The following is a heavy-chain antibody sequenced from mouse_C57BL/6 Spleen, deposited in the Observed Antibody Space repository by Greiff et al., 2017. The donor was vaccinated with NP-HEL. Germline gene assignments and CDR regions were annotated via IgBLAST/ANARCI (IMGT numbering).Heavy chain of an antibody. V-gene: IGHV1-18*01. D-gene: IGHD1-1*01. J-gene: IGHJ1*03. CDR3: AREGGSSYEDWYFDV. CDR2: INPNNGGT. Sequence: EVHLVESGPELVKPGASVKIPCKASGYTFTDYNMDWVKQSHGKSLEWIGDINPNNGGTIYNQKFKGKATLTVDKSSSTAYMELRSLTSEDTAVYYCAREGGSSYEDWYFDVWGTGTTVTVSS. CDR1: GYTFTDYN.